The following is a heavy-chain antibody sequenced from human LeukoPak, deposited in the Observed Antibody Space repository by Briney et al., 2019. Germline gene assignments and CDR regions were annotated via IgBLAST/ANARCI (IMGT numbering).Heavy chain of an antibody. Sequence: GGSLRLSCAASGFTFSDYYMSWTRQALGKGLEWVSYISSSGSTIYYADSVKGRFTISRGNAKNSLYLQMNSLRAEDTAVYYCARDNGGDAFDIWGQGTMVTVSS. J-gene: IGHJ3*02. CDR2: ISSSGSTI. V-gene: IGHV3-11*04. CDR3: ARDNGGDAFDI. D-gene: IGHD4-23*01. CDR1: GFTFSDYY.